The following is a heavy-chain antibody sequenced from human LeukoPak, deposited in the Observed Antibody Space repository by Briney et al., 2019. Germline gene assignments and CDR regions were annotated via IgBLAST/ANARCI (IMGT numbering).Heavy chain of an antibody. CDR2: INPNSGGT. CDR3: ARDNLHYDFWSGYYGVGSDY. D-gene: IGHD3-3*01. Sequence: GASVKVSGKASGYDFTDRYMHWVRQVPGQGLEWMGWINPNSGGTNYAQKFQGRVTMTRDTSISTAYMELSRLRSDDTAVYYCARDNLHYDFWSGYYGVGSDYWGQGTLVTVSS. J-gene: IGHJ4*02. CDR1: GYDFTDRY. V-gene: IGHV1-2*02.